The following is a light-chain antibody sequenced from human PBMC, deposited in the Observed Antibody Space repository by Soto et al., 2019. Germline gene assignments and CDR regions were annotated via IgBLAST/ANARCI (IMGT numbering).Light chain of an antibody. J-gene: IGKJ1*01. CDR1: QSVLYSSNNKNY. CDR3: QQYYDAPQN. V-gene: IGKV4-1*01. CDR2: WAS. Sequence: DIVMTQSPDSLAVSLGERATINCKSSQSVLYSSNNKNYLAWYQQKPGQPPKLLIYWASTRESGVTDRFSGSGSGTDFTLTITSLQAEDVAVYYCQQYYDAPQNFGQGTKVEIK.